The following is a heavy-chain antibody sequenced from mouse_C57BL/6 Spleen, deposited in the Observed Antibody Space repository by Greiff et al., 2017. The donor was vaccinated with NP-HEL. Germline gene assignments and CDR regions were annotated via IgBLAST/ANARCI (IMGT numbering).Heavy chain of an antibody. CDR2: IYPGSGST. CDR3: ARGYYGSSPYFDY. CDR1: GYTFTSYW. V-gene: IGHV1-55*01. Sequence: QVHVKQSGAELVKPGASVKMSCKASGYTFTSYWITWVKQRPGQGLEWIGDIYPGSGSTNYNEKFKSKATLTVDTSSSTAYMQLSSLTSEDSAVYYCARGYYGSSPYFDYWGQGTTLTVSS. J-gene: IGHJ2*01. D-gene: IGHD1-1*01.